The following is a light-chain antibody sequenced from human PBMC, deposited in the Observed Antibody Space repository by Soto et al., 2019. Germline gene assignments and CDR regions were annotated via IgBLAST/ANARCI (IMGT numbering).Light chain of an antibody. CDR3: QQFNSYPRT. CDR1: QGIRNE. Sequence: AIQVTQSPSSLSASVGDRVTITCRASQGIRNELSWYQQKPGKAPKFLIFAASNLQSGVPSRFSGSGSGTDFTLTISSLQPEDFATYYCQQFNSYPRTFGPGTKVDIK. V-gene: IGKV1-6*01. J-gene: IGKJ3*01. CDR2: AAS.